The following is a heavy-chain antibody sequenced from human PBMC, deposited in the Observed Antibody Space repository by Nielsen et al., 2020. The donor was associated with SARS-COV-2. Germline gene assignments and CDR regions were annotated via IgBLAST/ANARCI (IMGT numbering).Heavy chain of an antibody. CDR3: ARDRTVLRYFDWSRVYGMDV. CDR2: ISYDGSNK. D-gene: IGHD3-9*01. V-gene: IGHV3-30*03. Sequence: GGSLRLSCAASGFTFSSYGMHWVRQAPGKGLEWVAVISYDGSNKYYADSVKGRFTISRDNSKNTLYLQMNSLRAEDTAVYYCARDRTVLRYFDWSRVYGMDVWGQGTTVTVSS. CDR1: GFTFSSYG. J-gene: IGHJ6*02.